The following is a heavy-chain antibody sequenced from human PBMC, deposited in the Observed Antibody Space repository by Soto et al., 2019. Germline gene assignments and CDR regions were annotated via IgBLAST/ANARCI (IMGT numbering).Heavy chain of an antibody. CDR1: GDSLTRNY. CDR3: ARTLSGGFDY. CDR2: IHNGRTT. Sequence: PLETLSLTCTVSGDSLTRNYWSWIRQSPGKGLEWLAFIHNGRTTNYNPSLVGRVSISVDTSKSQLSLNLNSVTAADTAVYYCARTLSGGFDYWGQGTLVTVSS. J-gene: IGHJ4*02. V-gene: IGHV4-59*01.